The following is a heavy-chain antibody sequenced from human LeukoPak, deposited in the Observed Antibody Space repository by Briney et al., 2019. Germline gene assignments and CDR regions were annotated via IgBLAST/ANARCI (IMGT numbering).Heavy chain of an antibody. Sequence: GGSPRLSCAASGFTFSDYYMTWIRQSPQKGLEWISHITIGVGATYYADSVKGRFTISRDNAKYSLYLQMNSLRAEDTAVYYCARGHYEMDVWGQGTTVTVSS. CDR3: ARGHYEMDV. V-gene: IGHV3-11*01. CDR1: GFTFSDYY. CDR2: ITIGVGAT. J-gene: IGHJ6*02.